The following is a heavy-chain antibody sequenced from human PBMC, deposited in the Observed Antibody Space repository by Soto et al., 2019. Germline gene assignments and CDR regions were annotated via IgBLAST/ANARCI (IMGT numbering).Heavy chain of an antibody. V-gene: IGHV4-4*02. CDR3: ARDQGSHPGD. CDR1: GVSISSDNW. Sequence: QVQLQESGPGLXXPXXTVSLTCAVSGVSISSDNWWSWVRQPPGKALEWIGEIHHSGSTNYNPSLKSRVTMSVVPSKDLFSLTLNSVTAADTAFYYCARDQGSHPGDWGQGTLVSVSS. D-gene: IGHD6-13*01. J-gene: IGHJ4*02. CDR2: IHHSGST.